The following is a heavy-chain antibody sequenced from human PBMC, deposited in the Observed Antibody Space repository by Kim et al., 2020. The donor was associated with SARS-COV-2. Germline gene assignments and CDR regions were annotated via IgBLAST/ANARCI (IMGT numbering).Heavy chain of an antibody. CDR3: NLRYFDWLLWDFDY. V-gene: IGHV4-39*07. D-gene: IGHD3-9*01. Sequence: NPSLKSRVTISVDTSKNQFSLKLSSVTAADTAVYYCNLRYFDWLLWDFDYWGQGTLVTVSS. J-gene: IGHJ4*02.